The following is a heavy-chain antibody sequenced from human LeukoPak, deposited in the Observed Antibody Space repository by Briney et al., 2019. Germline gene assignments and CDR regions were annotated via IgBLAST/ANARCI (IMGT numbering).Heavy chain of an antibody. V-gene: IGHV3-11*04. CDR2: ISSSGSTI. CDR3: ARHHYYDFWSGHLVDY. Sequence: GGSLRLSCAASGFTFSDYYMSWIRQAPGKGLEWVSYISSSGSTIYYADSVKGRFTISGDNAKNSLYLQMNSLRAEDTAVYYCARHHYYDFWSGHLVDYWGQGTLVTVSS. CDR1: GFTFSDYY. D-gene: IGHD3-3*01. J-gene: IGHJ4*02.